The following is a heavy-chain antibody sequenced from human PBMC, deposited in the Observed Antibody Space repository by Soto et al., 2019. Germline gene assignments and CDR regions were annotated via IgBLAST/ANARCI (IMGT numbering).Heavy chain of an antibody. CDR3: AKWSYLDY. CDR1: GFSFSSFA. CDR2: ISGSDGKT. Sequence: PWGSLRLSCTTSGFSFSSFAMTFVRQAPVKWLEWVATISGSDGKTYYADSVKGRFSISRDTSRNTLYLQMNSLRADDTAIYYCAKWSYLDYWGQGTRVTVSS. V-gene: IGHV3-23*01. J-gene: IGHJ4*02. D-gene: IGHD3-3*01.